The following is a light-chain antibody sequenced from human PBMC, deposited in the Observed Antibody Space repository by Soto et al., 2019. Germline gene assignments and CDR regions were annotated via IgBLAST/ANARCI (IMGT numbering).Light chain of an antibody. CDR1: SSDVGGYNY. CDR3: SSYRRGSTYV. CDR2: DVT. V-gene: IGLV2-14*01. Sequence: QSALTQPASVSGSPGQSITVSCTGTSSDVGGYNYVSWYQQHPGKAPRLMIYDVTNRPSGVYDRFSGSNSGNTASLTISGPQAEDEADYYCSSYRRGSTYVFGTGTKLTVL. J-gene: IGLJ1*01.